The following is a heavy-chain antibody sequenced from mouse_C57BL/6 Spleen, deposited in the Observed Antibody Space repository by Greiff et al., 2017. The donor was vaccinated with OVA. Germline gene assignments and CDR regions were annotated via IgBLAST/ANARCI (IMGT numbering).Heavy chain of an antibody. V-gene: IGHV5-17*01. CDR1: GFTFSDYG. CDR2: ISSGSSTI. D-gene: IGHD5-1-1*01. J-gene: IGHJ4*01. Sequence: EVQLVESGGGLVKPGGSLKLSCAASGFTFSDYGMHWVRQAPEKGLEWVAYISSGSSTIYYADTVKGRFTISRDNAKNTLFLQMTSLRSEDTAMYYCAKNNYYAMDYWGQGTSVTVSS. CDR3: AKNNYYAMDY.